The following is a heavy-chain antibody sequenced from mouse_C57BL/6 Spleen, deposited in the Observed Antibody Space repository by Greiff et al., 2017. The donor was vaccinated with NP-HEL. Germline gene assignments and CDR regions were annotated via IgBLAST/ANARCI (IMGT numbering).Heavy chain of an antibody. CDR3: ARPPYGNYVSWFAY. D-gene: IGHD2-1*01. CDR1: GFTFSDYY. CDR2: ISNGGGST. Sequence: EVHLVESGGGLVQPGGSLKLSCAASGFTFSDYYMYWVRQTPEKRLEWVAYISNGGGSTYYPDTVKGRFTISRDNAKNTLYLQMSRLKSEDTAMYYCARPPYGNYVSWFAYWGQGTLVTVSA. J-gene: IGHJ3*01. V-gene: IGHV5-12*01.